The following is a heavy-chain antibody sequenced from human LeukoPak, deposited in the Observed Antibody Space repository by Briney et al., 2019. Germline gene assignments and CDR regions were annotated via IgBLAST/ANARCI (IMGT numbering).Heavy chain of an antibody. CDR1: GNNFTPYW. V-gene: IGHV5-51*01. CDR3: ARHFHPAETTGGYFDL. Sequence: GESLKIPCQSSGNNFTPYWIVWVRPMPGKGLEWMGITFAGYSYTIYSPSFQGQVTISVDKSTSTAYLQRSSLKASHTAMYYCARHFHPAETTGGYFDLWGRGTLVSVSA. CDR2: TFAGYSYT. D-gene: IGHD4-17*01. J-gene: IGHJ2*01.